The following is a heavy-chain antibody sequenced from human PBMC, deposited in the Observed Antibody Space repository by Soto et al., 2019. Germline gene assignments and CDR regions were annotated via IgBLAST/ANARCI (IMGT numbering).Heavy chain of an antibody. CDR2: TYYRSKWYN. Sequence: SQTLSLTCAIAGDSVSSNSAAWNWIRQSPSRGLEWLGRTYYRSKWYNDYAVSVKSRIIINPDTSKNQFSLQLNSVTPEDTAVYYCARLSVAGSRYYYYGMDVWGQGTTVTVSS. CDR3: ARLSVAGSRYYYYGMDV. D-gene: IGHD6-19*01. V-gene: IGHV6-1*01. CDR1: GDSVSSNSAA. J-gene: IGHJ6*02.